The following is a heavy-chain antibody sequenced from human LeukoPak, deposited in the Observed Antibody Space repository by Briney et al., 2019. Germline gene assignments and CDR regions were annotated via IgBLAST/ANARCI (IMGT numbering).Heavy chain of an antibody. Sequence: PGGSLRLSCTASGFTFGDYAMSWVRQAPGKGLEWVGFIRSKAYGGTTEYAASVKGRFTISRDDSKSIAYLQMNSLKTEDTAVYYCTANDYQLPPRRYGAFDIWGQGTMVTVSS. CDR1: GFTFGDYA. V-gene: IGHV3-49*04. CDR2: IRSKAYGGTT. D-gene: IGHD2-2*01. J-gene: IGHJ3*02. CDR3: TANDYQLPPRRYGAFDI.